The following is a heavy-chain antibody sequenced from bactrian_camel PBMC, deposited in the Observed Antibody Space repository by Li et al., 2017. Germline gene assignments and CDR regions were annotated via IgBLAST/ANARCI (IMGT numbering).Heavy chain of an antibody. D-gene: IGHD6*01. J-gene: IGHJ7*01. V-gene: IGHV3S25*01. CDR1: GPFYSSYC. Sequence: VESGGGSVQAGGSLRLSRAASGPFYSSYCMAWFRQTPAKGLEWVSGVASNGGSTEYADSIVGRFTISRDNAKNTVYLQMNDLKPEDSGTYYCAAKVVEGSCSTVTAIDLWGRGTQVTV. CDR2: VASNGGST.